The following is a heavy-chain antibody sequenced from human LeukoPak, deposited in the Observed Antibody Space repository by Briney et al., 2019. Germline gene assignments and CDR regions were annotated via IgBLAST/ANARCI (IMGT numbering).Heavy chain of an antibody. D-gene: IGHD2-15*01. CDR1: GFSFNTYA. Sequence: PGGSLRLSCAASGFSFNTYAMSWVRQAPGKGLEWVSTITGSGDDTYYADSARGRFTISRDNSKNTLYLQMNTLRVEDTAVYYCAKGSVVADIYFDSWGQGTLATVSS. V-gene: IGHV3-23*01. CDR2: ITGSGDDT. CDR3: AKGSVVADIYFDS. J-gene: IGHJ4*02.